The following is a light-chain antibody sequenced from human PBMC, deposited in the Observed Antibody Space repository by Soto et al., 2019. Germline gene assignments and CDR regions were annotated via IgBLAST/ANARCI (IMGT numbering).Light chain of an antibody. V-gene: IGLV2-14*01. CDR2: EVT. CDR1: SSDVGSYNY. J-gene: IGLJ3*02. CDR3: SSYTTYSTWV. Sequence: QSVLTQPASVSGSPGQSITISCTGSSSDVGSYNYVSWYQQHPGKAPKLIIYEVTYRPSGVSNRFSGSKSGNTASLTISGLQAEDEADYHCSSYTTYSTWVFGGGTKVTVL.